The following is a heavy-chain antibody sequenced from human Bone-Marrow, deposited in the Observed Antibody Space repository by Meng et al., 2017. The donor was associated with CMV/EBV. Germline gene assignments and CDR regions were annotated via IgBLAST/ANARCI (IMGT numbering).Heavy chain of an antibody. Sequence: GESLKISCAASGFTVSSNYMSWVRQAPGKGLEWVSVIYSGGSTYYADSVKGRFTISRDNSKNTLYLQMNSLRAEDTAVYYCASSGRGSSGYYYYYGIDVWGQGTTVTVSS. CDR2: IYSGGST. D-gene: IGHD3-22*01. J-gene: IGHJ6*02. CDR1: GFTVSSNY. V-gene: IGHV3-53*01. CDR3: ASSGRGSSGYYYYYGIDV.